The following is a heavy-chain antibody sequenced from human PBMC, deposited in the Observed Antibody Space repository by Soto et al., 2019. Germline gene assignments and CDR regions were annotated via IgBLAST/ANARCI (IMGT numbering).Heavy chain of an antibody. CDR1: GYTFTSYA. V-gene: IGHV1-3*01. J-gene: IGHJ3*02. CDR2: FNAGNGNT. D-gene: IGHD3-16*02. CDR3: ARDQGYEYFWVSYRYTTTFDT. Sequence: QVQLVQSGAEVKKPGASVQVSCKASGYTFTSYAMHWVRQAPGQRLEWMRWFNAGNGNTKFSQKFQGIVTITRDTYASKAYMELGSLRSEDTAEYYGARDQGYEYFWVSYRYTTTFDTWGQGTMVTVSS.